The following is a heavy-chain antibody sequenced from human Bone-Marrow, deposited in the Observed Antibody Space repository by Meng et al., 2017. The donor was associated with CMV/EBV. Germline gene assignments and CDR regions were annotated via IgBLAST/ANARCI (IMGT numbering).Heavy chain of an antibody. J-gene: IGHJ4*02. Sequence: SETLSLTCTVSGGSVSSNTYYWAWIRQPPGKGLEWIGSIYYSGSTYYNPSLKSRVTISVDTSKNQFSLKLSSVTAADTAVYYCARSAFEIVPAATGYWGQGTLVTVSS. CDR3: ARSAFEIVPAATGY. V-gene: IGHV4-39*07. D-gene: IGHD2-2*01. CDR1: GGSVSSNTYY. CDR2: IYYSGST.